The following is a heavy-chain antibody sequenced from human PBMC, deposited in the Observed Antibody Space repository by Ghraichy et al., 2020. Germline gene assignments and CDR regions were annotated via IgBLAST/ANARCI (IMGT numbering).Heavy chain of an antibody. CDR2: ISSSGSTI. CDR1: GFTFSSYE. Sequence: GGSLRLSCAASGFTFSSYEMNWVRQAPGKGLEWVSYISSSGSTIYYADSVKGRFTISRDNAKNSLYLQMNSLRAEDTAVYYCARESAPHYYDSSAHWYFDLWGRGNLVTGSS. J-gene: IGHJ2*01. D-gene: IGHD3-22*01. V-gene: IGHV3-48*03. CDR3: ARESAPHYYDSSAHWYFDL.